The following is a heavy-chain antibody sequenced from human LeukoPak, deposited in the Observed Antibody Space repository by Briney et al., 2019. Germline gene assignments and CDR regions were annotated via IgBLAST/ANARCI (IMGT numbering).Heavy chain of an antibody. Sequence: RGESLKISCKGYGYSFSRNWIGWVRQMPGKGLGWMGIIYPADSDTRYSPSFQGQVTISADKSVSTAFLQWSSLQASDTAMYYCAKPGTTATTIWGQGTLVTVSS. CDR3: AKPGTTATTI. CDR1: GYSFSRNW. D-gene: IGHD1-1*01. V-gene: IGHV5-51*01. J-gene: IGHJ4*02. CDR2: IYPADSDT.